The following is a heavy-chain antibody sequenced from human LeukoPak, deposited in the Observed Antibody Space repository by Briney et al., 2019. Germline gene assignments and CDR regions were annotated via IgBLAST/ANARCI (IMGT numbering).Heavy chain of an antibody. CDR3: ARAAYRDYYDSSGYFFDY. J-gene: IGHJ4*02. Sequence: SETLSLTCTVSGGSISSYYWSWIRQPPGKGLEWIGYIYYSGSTNYNPSPKSRVTISVDTSKNQFSLKLSSVTAADTAVYYCARAAYRDYYDSSGYFFDYWGQGTLVTVSS. CDR1: GGSISSYY. D-gene: IGHD3-22*01. CDR2: IYYSGST. V-gene: IGHV4-59*01.